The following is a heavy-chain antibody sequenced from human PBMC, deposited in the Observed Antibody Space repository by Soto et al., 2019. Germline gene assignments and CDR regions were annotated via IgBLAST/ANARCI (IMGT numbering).Heavy chain of an antibody. Sequence: QITLKESGPTLVKPTQTLTLTCTFSGFSLSTTGVGVGWVRQPPGKALEWLALFYWDDDKHYSPSLMSRLTITKDTAKSQVVLSLTNMDPVDTATYACTKRRSGGDFHYWGQGILVTVSS. J-gene: IGHJ4*02. CDR3: TKRRSGGDFHY. CDR1: GFSLSTTGVG. D-gene: IGHD4-17*01. V-gene: IGHV2-5*02. CDR2: FYWDDDK.